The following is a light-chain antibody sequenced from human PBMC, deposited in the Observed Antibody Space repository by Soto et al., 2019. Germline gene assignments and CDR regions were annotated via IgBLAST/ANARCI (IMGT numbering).Light chain of an antibody. V-gene: IGKV3-20*01. Sequence: EIVLTQSPGTLSLTPGERATLSCRASQSVSSTFLAWYQQKPSQAPKVLIYGASTRATGIPDRFSGSGSGTDFTLTISRLEPEDFAMYYCQQYESSRTFGQGTKVEMK. CDR2: GAS. CDR3: QQYESSRT. J-gene: IGKJ1*01. CDR1: QSVSSTF.